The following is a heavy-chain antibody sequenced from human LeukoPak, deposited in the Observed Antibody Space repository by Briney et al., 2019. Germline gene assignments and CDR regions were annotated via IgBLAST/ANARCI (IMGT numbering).Heavy chain of an antibody. D-gene: IGHD4-17*01. CDR2: INPNSGGT. CDR3: ASSYHGAAYYYYYYMDV. V-gene: IGHV1-2*02. CDR1: GYTFTGYY. J-gene: IGHJ6*03. Sequence: ASVTVSCKASGYTFTGYYMHWVRQAPGQGLEWMGWINPNSGGTNYAQKFQGRVTMTRDTSISTAYMELSRLRSDDTAVYYCASSYHGAAYYYYYYMDVWGKGTTVTVSS.